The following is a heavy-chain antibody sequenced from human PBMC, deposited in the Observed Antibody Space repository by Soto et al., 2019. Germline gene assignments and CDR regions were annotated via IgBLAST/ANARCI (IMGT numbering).Heavy chain of an antibody. V-gene: IGHV4-30-4*01. CDR1: GGSISSGDYY. D-gene: IGHD2-15*01. Sequence: SETLSLTCTVSGGSISSGDYYWSWIRQPPGKGLEWIGYIYYSGSTYYNPSLKSRVTISVDTSKNQFSLKLSSVTAADTAVYYCARERRPEYRSPYCSGGSCYSWWFDPWGQGTLVTVSS. CDR3: ARERRPEYRSPYCSGGSCYSWWFDP. CDR2: IYYSGST. J-gene: IGHJ5*02.